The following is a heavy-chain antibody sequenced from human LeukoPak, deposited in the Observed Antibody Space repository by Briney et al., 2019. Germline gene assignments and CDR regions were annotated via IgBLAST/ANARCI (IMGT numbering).Heavy chain of an antibody. CDR2: FYSGGST. CDR3: AKELDYGDFPAWFDP. CDR1: GFTVDSSY. D-gene: IGHD4-17*01. Sequence: GGSLRLSCAASGFTVDSSYMSWVRQAPGKGLEWVSVFYSGGSTFYADSVKGRFTISRDNSKNTLYLQMNSLRAEDTAVYYCAKELDYGDFPAWFDPWXXXTLVTVSS. J-gene: IGHJ5*02. V-gene: IGHV3-53*01.